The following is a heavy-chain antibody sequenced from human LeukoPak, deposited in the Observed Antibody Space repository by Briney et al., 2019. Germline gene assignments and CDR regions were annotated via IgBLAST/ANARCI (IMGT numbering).Heavy chain of an antibody. V-gene: IGHV4-39*07. CDR3: ARDSYYYGSGSFMDV. J-gene: IGHJ6*02. CDR2: IYYSGST. CDR1: GGSISTSTYY. D-gene: IGHD3-10*01. Sequence: PSETLSLTCTVSGGSISTSTYYWGWIRQPPGKGLEWIGSIYYSGSTYYNPSLKSRVTISVDTSKNQFSLRLSSVTAADTAVYYCARDSYYYGSGSFMDVWGQGTTVTVSS.